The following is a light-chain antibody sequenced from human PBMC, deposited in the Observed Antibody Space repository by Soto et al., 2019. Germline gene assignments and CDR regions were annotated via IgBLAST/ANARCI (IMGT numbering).Light chain of an antibody. Sequence: QSALTQPASVSGSPGQSITISCTGTSNDIGGYNYVSWLQQHPGEAPKLIIYEVSNRPSGVSNRFSGSKSGNTASLTITGLQAEDEADYYCCSYAGSYTFGVFGGGTQLTVL. CDR2: EVS. CDR3: CSYAGSYTFGV. J-gene: IGLJ2*01. V-gene: IGLV2-14*01. CDR1: SNDIGGYNY.